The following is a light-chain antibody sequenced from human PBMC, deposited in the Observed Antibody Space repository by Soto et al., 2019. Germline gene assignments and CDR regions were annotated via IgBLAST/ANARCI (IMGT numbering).Light chain of an antibody. J-gene: IGKJ4*01. CDR2: GAS. CDR1: QSVSTN. Sequence: EIEMTQSPATLSVSPGERATLSCRASQSVSTNVAWYQQKPGQAPRLLIDGASSRATGIPDRVSACGSGTEFTLTIRKLEDEDFAVYYCHQYGISPFGGGTKVDIK. CDR3: HQYGISP. V-gene: IGKV3D-15*01.